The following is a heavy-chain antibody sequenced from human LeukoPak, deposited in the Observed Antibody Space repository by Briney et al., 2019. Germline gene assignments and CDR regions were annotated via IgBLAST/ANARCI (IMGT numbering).Heavy chain of an antibody. CDR2: IYPGGSET. D-gene: IGHD6-13*01. Sequence: GESLKISCKGLGYSFSSYWNAWVRQRPGKGLEWMGIIYPGGSETRYDPSFQGQVTISADKSISTAYLQWSSLKASDTAMYYCARRVSSWYEYYFDYWGEGTLVTVSS. J-gene: IGHJ4*02. CDR3: ARRVSSWYEYYFDY. V-gene: IGHV5-51*01. CDR1: GYSFSSYW.